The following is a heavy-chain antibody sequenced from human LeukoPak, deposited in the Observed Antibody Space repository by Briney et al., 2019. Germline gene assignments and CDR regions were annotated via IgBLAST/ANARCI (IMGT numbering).Heavy chain of an antibody. J-gene: IGHJ5*02. Sequence: GGSLRLSCAASEFTFNNNGMHWVRQAPGKGLEWVAFIRYDGIYKYYADSVKGRFTIFRDKSKTTLFLQMDSLRAEDTAVYYCAKDPEKGLAVARLEHWGQGTLVTVSP. D-gene: IGHD6-19*01. CDR1: EFTFNNNG. CDR2: IRYDGIYK. V-gene: IGHV3-30*02. CDR3: AKDPEKGLAVARLEH.